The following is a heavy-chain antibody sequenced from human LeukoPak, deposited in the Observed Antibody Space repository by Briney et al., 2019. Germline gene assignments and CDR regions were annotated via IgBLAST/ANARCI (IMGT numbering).Heavy chain of an antibody. Sequence: SETLSLTCTVSGGSISSYYWSWIWQPAGKGLEWIGRIYTSGSTNYNPSLKSRVTMSVDTSKNQFSLKLSSVTAAGTAVYYCARDIVVVPAAIRANWFDPWGQGTLVTVSS. CDR1: GGSISSYY. CDR3: ARDIVVVPAAIRANWFDP. CDR2: IYTSGST. J-gene: IGHJ5*02. D-gene: IGHD2-2*02. V-gene: IGHV4-4*07.